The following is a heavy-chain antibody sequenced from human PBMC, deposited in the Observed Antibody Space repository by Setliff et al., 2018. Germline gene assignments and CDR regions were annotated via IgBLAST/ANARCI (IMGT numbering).Heavy chain of an antibody. J-gene: IGHJ3*02. CDR2: IWYDGSNK. CDR1: GLTFSSYG. V-gene: IGHV3-33*06. D-gene: IGHD6-19*01. Sequence: LRLSCAASGLTFSSYGMHWVRQAPGKGLEWVAVIWYDGSNKYYADSVKGRFTISRDNSKNTLYLQMNSLRAEDTAVYYCAKNTEWLGDSYDAFDSWGQGTMVTVSS. CDR3: AKNTEWLGDSYDAFDS.